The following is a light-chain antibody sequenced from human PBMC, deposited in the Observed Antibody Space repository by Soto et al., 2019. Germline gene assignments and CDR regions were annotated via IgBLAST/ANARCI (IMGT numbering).Light chain of an antibody. CDR1: GSDGGGYNY. CDR3: CSYAANTRV. Sequence: QSALTQPRSVSGSPGQSVTISCTGTGSDGGGYNYVSWYQHHPGKAPKLMIYDVSKRPSGVPDRFSGSKSDNTASLTISGLQAEDEADYYCCSYAANTRVFGGGTKVTVL. J-gene: IGLJ3*02. V-gene: IGLV2-11*01. CDR2: DVS.